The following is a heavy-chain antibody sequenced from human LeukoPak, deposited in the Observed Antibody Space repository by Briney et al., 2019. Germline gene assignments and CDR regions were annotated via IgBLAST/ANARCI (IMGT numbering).Heavy chain of an antibody. CDR3: AREWGRIAVAGGPGY. D-gene: IGHD6-19*01. Sequence: AGESLRLSCEASGFIFSNYGMHWVRQAPGKGLEWLALIWYDGQTKFYADSVKGRFAISRDNSGNTLFLHMTSLSVEDTAVYYCAREWGRIAVAGGPGYWGQGALVTVSS. CDR2: IWYDGQTK. J-gene: IGHJ4*02. V-gene: IGHV3-33*01. CDR1: GFIFSNYG.